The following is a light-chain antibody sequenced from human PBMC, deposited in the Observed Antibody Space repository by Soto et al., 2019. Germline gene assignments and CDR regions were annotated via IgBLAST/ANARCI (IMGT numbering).Light chain of an antibody. V-gene: IGKV3-20*01. Sequence: ENGFTQPPGTLSLSQGKKATPPSRPIQSISGNYLAWYQQKPGQAPRLLISGASTRATGIPDRFSGSGSGTDFTLTISGLEPEDFAVYYCQQYGHSHPRTFGQGTKV. CDR3: QQYGHSHPRT. CDR2: GAS. J-gene: IGKJ1*01. CDR1: QSISGNY.